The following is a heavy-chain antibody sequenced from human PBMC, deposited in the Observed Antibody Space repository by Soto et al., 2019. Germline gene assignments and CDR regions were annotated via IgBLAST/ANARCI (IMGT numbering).Heavy chain of an antibody. D-gene: IGHD5-18*01. CDR1: GFTFSDYA. J-gene: IGHJ6*02. Sequence: GGSLRLSCVASGFTFSDYAMHWARQAPGKGLEWVAIISFDGNSKYYADSVKGRFSLSRDSSNNTLSLEMKNLREEDAAIYFCARDLRGGGYNYGPWISNMFYGMDVWGQGTTVTVSS. V-gene: IGHV3-30-3*01. CDR2: ISFDGNSK. CDR3: ARDLRGGGYNYGPWISNMFYGMDV.